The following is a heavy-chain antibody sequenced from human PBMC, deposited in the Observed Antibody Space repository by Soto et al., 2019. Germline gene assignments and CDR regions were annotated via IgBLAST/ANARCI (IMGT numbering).Heavy chain of an antibody. CDR1: GGSISSGGYS. CDR2: IYHSGST. J-gene: IGHJ4*02. Sequence: QLQLQESGSGLVKPSQTLSLTCAVSGGSISSGGYSWSWIRQPPGKGLEWIGYIYHSGSTYYNPSLKSRVTISVDRSKNQFSLKLSSVTAADTAVYYCAREVYYDSSVGYFDYWGPGTLVTVSS. D-gene: IGHD3-22*01. CDR3: AREVYYDSSVGYFDY. V-gene: IGHV4-30-2*01.